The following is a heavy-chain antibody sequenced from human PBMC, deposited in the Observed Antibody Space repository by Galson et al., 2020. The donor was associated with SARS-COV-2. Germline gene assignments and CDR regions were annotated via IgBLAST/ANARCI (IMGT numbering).Heavy chain of an antibody. CDR3: TRDLDYYDSSGYYPPYFDY. J-gene: IGHJ4*02. CDR2: IRSKAYGGTT. V-gene: IGHV3-49*03. Sequence: GGSLSLSCTASGFTFGDYAMSWFRQATGKGLEWVGFIRSKAYGGTTEYAASVKGRFTISRDDSKSIAYLQMNSLKTEDTAVYYCTRDLDYYDSSGYYPPYFDYWGQGTLVTVSS. CDR1: GFTFGDYA. D-gene: IGHD3-22*01.